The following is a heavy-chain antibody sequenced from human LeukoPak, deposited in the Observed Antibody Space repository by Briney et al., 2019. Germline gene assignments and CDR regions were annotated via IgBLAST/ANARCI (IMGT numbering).Heavy chain of an antibody. CDR3: ASPPESGWYRGNYYFDY. V-gene: IGHV4-39*07. CDR2: IYYSGST. D-gene: IGHD6-19*01. Sequence: GSLRLSCAASGFTFSSYSMNWVRQPPGKGLEGIGSIYYSGSTYYNPSLKSRVTISVDTSKNQFSLKLGSVTAADTAVYYCASPPESGWYRGNYYFDYWGQGTLVTVSS. J-gene: IGHJ4*02. CDR1: GFTFSSYS.